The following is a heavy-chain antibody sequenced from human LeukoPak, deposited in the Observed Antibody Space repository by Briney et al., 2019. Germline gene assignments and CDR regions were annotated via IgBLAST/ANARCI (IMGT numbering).Heavy chain of an antibody. J-gene: IGHJ4*02. CDR1: GFTFSSYW. Sequence: GGSLRLSCAASGFTFSSYWMSWVRQAPGKGLEWVAIIKQDGGEKYYVDSVKGRFTISRDNAKNSLYLQMNSLRAEDTAVYYCARDHGYDLWSGYLDWGQGALVTVSS. V-gene: IGHV3-7*03. CDR2: IKQDGGEK. CDR3: ARDHGYDLWSGYLD. D-gene: IGHD3-3*01.